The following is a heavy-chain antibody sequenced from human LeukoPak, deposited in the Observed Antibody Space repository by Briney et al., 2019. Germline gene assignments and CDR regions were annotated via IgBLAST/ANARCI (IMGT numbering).Heavy chain of an antibody. J-gene: IGHJ6*03. CDR1: VFTFDDYG. CDR2: INWNGGST. V-gene: IGHV3-20*04. Sequence: GGSLRLSCAASVFTFDDYGMSCVRHARGEGRECVSGINWNGGSTGYADSVRGRFTISRDNPKNSLYVHMNSLRAEDRALYYCAREGCSSTSCYRRYGYSMGYYYYYMDVWGKGTTVTVAS. D-gene: IGHD2-2*02. CDR3: AREGCSSTSCYRRYGYSMGYYYYYMDV.